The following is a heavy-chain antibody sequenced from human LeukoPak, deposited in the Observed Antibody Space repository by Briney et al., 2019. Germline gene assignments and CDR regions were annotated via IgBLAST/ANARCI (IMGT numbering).Heavy chain of an antibody. CDR2: VYHSGSA. J-gene: IGHJ4*01. D-gene: IGHD3-22*01. CDR1: GGSISSSGYY. CDR3: ARHADRGSAYYPFDY. V-gene: IGHV4-39*01. Sequence: NPSETLSLTCTVSGGSISSSGYYWGWIRQPPGKGLEWIGSVYHSGSANYNPTLKSRVTISVDTSKNQFSLKLSSVTAADTAVYYCARHADRGSAYYPFDYWGHGTLVTVSA.